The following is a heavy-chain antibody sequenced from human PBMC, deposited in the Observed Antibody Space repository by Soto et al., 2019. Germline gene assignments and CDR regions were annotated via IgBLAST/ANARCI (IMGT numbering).Heavy chain of an antibody. D-gene: IGHD4-17*01. CDR2: IYYSGST. J-gene: IGHJ4*02. V-gene: IGHV4-59*01. CDR3: ARVPYGYFDY. Sequence: PSETLSLTCSVSGGSISGSYWSWIRQPPGKGLEWIGYIYYSGSTNYNPSLKSRVTISVDTSKNQFSLKLSSVTAADTAVYYCARVPYGYFDYWGQGTLVTVSS. CDR1: GGSISGSY.